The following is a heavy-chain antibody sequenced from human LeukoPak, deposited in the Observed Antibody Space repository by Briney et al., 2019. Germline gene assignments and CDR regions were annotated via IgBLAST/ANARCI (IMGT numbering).Heavy chain of an antibody. Sequence: GRSLRLSCAASGFTFNSYAMHWVRQAPGKGLEWVAVISYDGSNKYYADSVKGRFTISRDNSKNTLYLQMNSLRAEDTAVYYCASSGNWGQGTLVTVSS. CDR1: GFTFNSYA. V-gene: IGHV3-30-3*01. J-gene: IGHJ4*02. D-gene: IGHD3-10*01. CDR3: ASSGN. CDR2: ISYDGSNK.